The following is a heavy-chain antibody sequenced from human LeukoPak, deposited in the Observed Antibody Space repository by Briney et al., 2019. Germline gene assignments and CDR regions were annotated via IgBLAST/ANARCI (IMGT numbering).Heavy chain of an antibody. CDR1: GFSFNAYW. D-gene: IGHD5-12*01. Sequence: GGSLRLSCAASGFSFNAYWMAWVRQAPGTGLEWVANINPAGSETFHVDPVKGRFSISRAHAKNLVYLQMNSLRAEDTAVYYCATFGLVAALDLWGQGTLVTVSS. V-gene: IGHV3-7*01. J-gene: IGHJ4*02. CDR3: ATFGLVAALDL. CDR2: INPAGSET.